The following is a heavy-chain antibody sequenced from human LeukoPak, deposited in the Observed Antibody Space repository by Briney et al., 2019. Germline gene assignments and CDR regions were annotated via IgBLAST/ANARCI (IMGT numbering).Heavy chain of an antibody. V-gene: IGHV3-64*01. CDR1: GFTFSTYA. D-gene: IGHD5-18*01. CDR2: ISSNGGST. Sequence: GGSLRLSCAASGFTFSTYAIHWVRQAPGKGREYVSAISSNGGSTSYANSVKGRFTISRDNSNNTLYLQMGSLRAEEMAVYYCAREGHGYNYGFDYWGQGLLVTVSS. J-gene: IGHJ4*02. CDR3: AREGHGYNYGFDY.